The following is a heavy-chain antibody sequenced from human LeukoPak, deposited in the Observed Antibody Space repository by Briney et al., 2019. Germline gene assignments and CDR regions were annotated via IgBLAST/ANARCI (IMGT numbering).Heavy chain of an antibody. CDR3: AREGDYDTFDY. J-gene: IGHJ4*02. CDR2: NYYSGST. D-gene: IGHD4-17*01. V-gene: IGHV4-59*01. Sequence: PSETLSLTCTVSGGSISSYYWSWIRQPPGKGLEWIGYNYYSGSTNYNPSLKSRVTISVDTSKNQFSLKLSPVTAADTAVYYCAREGDYDTFDYWGQGTLVTVSS. CDR1: GGSISSYY.